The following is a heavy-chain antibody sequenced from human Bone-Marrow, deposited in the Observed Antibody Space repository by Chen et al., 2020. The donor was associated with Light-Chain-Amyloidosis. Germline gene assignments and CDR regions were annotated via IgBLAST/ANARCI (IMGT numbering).Heavy chain of an antibody. D-gene: IGHD3-9*01. Sequence: EVQLVESGGGLLQRGGSLRLSCAASGFAFSSYAMSWVCQAPGKGLEWVATIRGSGGSRYYGDSVKGRLTISRDNSKNALFLQMNSLRAEDTAVYYCAKDISYDDILPGYPADAFDIWGQGTMVTVSS. J-gene: IGHJ3*02. CDR3: AKDISYDDILPGYPADAFDI. V-gene: IGHV3-23*04. CDR2: IRGSGGSR. CDR1: GFAFSSYA.